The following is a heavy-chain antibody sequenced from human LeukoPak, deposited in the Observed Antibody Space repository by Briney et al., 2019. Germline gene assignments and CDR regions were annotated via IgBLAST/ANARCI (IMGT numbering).Heavy chain of an antibody. CDR1: GFPFSSYG. D-gene: IGHD4-17*01. V-gene: IGHV3-30*02. CDR3: AKPNRYGDYSFFGV. Sequence: GGSLLLSCAASGFPFSSYGMSWVRQAPGKGLEGVAFIRYDGSNKYYADSVKGRFTISRDNSKNTLYLQMNSLRAEDTAVYYCAKPNRYGDYSFFGVWGQGTLVTVSS. J-gene: IGHJ4*02. CDR2: IRYDGSNK.